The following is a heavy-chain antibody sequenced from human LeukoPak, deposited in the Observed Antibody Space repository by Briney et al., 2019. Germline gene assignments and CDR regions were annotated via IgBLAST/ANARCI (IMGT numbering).Heavy chain of an antibody. J-gene: IGHJ4*02. Sequence: SETLSLTCTVSGCSINTYYLTWIRQPAGRGLEWIGRIYTSWSNNYNPSLKSRVTMSVATSKNQFSLQLSSVTAADTAVYYCARAPIDSAMKDYYDSSGYPHYFDYWGQGTLVTVSP. CDR3: ARAPIDSAMKDYYDSSGYPHYFDY. CDR2: IYTSWSN. D-gene: IGHD3-22*01. V-gene: IGHV4-4*07. CDR1: GCSINTYY.